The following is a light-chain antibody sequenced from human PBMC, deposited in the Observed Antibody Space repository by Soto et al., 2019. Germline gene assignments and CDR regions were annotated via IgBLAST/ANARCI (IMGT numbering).Light chain of an antibody. V-gene: IGKV3-15*01. CDR3: QQYNNWPPT. CDR1: QSVSSD. CDR2: GAS. Sequence: EIVMTQSPATLSVSPGERATLSCRASQSVSSDLAWYQQNPGQAPRLLIYGASTRATGIPARFSGSGSGTEFTLTISSLQSEDFAVYYCQQYNNWPPTFGHGAKVDIK. J-gene: IGKJ1*01.